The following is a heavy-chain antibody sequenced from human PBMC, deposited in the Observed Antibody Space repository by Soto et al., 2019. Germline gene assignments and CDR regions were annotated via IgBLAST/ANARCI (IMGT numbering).Heavy chain of an antibody. Sequence: SETLSLTCTVSGGFIRSYYWSWIRQPPGKGLEWIGHIYHSGSTKYNPSLKSRVTISVDTSKNQFSLKLSSVTAADTAVYYCARHSVGGSSSFIWVDPWGQGTLVTVSS. CDR2: IYHSGST. D-gene: IGHD6-6*01. CDR1: GGFIRSYY. CDR3: ARHSVGGSSSFIWVDP. J-gene: IGHJ5*02. V-gene: IGHV4-59*08.